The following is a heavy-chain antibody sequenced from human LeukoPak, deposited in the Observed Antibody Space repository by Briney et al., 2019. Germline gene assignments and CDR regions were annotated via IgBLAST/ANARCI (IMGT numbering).Heavy chain of an antibody. CDR2: ISYDGTNK. D-gene: IGHD1-26*01. CDR3: IKDRIGTWSFDH. J-gene: IGHJ4*02. CDR1: GFIFSNYG. V-gene: IGHV3-30*18. Sequence: PGGSLRLSCTASGFIFSNYGMQWVRQAPGKGLEWVAIISYDGTNKYYGDSVKGRFTISRDNSKNTLYLQLSSLRVEDTAVYYCIKDRIGTWSFDHWGQGTLLTVSS.